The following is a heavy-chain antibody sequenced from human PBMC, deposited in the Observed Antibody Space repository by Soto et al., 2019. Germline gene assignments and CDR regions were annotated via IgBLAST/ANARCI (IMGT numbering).Heavy chain of an antibody. CDR2: ISYDGRNK. CDR1: GFTFSSYA. J-gene: IGHJ3*02. D-gene: IGHD2-15*01. Sequence: QVQLVESGGGVVQPGRSLRLSCAASGFTFSSYAIHWVRQAPGKGLEWVAVISYDGRNKYYADSVKGRFTISRDNSKNTLYLQMNSLRAEDTAVYYCARESGYCSGGSCYSQAFDIWGQGTMVTVSS. V-gene: IGHV3-30*04. CDR3: ARESGYCSGGSCYSQAFDI.